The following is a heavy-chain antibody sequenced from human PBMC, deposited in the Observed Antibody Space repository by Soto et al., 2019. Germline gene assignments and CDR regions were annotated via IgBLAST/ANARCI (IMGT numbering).Heavy chain of an antibody. CDR3: ARQSGFVDTAMVTGWYYYGMDV. CDR1: GYTSTIYT. D-gene: IGHD5-18*01. J-gene: IGHJ6*02. V-gene: IGHV1-69*02. CDR2: IVPLLGIT. Sequence: GASVKVSCKASGYTSTIYTITWVRQAPGQGLTWLGRIVPLLGITNYARNFQDRLTITADQSKGTAYMELSSLRSEDTAVYYCARQSGFVDTAMVTGWYYYGMDVWGQGTTVTVSS.